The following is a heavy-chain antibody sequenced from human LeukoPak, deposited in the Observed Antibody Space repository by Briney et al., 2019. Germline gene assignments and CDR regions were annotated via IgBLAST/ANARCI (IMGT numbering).Heavy chain of an antibody. CDR1: GYTFTGYY. CDR3: ARVGVLLWFGEPSRYYYFDY. CDR2: INPNSGGT. V-gene: IGHV1-2*04. Sequence: ASVKVSCKASGYTFTGYYMHWVRQAPGQGLEWMGLINPNSGGTNYAQKFQGWVTMTRDTSISTAYMELSRLRSDDTAVYYCARVGVLLWFGEPSRYYYFDYWGQGTLVTVSS. D-gene: IGHD3-10*01. J-gene: IGHJ4*02.